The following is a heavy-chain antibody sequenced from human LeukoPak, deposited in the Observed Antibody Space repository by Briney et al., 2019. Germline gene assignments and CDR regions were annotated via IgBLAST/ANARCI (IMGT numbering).Heavy chain of an antibody. CDR3: AKDRCSSTSCYYIYYFDY. CDR2: IRYDGSNK. V-gene: IGHV3-30*02. Sequence: GGSLRLSCAASGFTFSSYGMHWVRQAPGKGLEWVAFIRYDGSNKYYADSVKGRFTISRDNSKNTLYLQMNSLRAEDMAVYYCAKDRCSSTSCYYIYYFDYWGQGTLVTVSS. J-gene: IGHJ4*02. CDR1: GFTFSSYG. D-gene: IGHD2-2*01.